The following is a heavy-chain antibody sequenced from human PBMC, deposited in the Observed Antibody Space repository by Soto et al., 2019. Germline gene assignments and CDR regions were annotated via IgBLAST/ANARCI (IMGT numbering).Heavy chain of an antibody. CDR2: ISYDGSNK. Sequence: ESGGGVVQPGRSLRLSCAASGFTFSSYGMHWVRQAPGKGLEWVAVISYDGSNKYYADSVKGRFTISRDNSKNTLYLQMNSLRAEDTAVYYCAKDSRYSSSWSPYWYFDLWGRGTLVTVSS. CDR1: GFTFSSYG. V-gene: IGHV3-30*18. CDR3: AKDSRYSSSWSPYWYFDL. J-gene: IGHJ2*01. D-gene: IGHD6-13*01.